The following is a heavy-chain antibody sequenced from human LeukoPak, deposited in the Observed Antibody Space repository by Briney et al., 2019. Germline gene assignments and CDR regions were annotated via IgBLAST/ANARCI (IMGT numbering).Heavy chain of an antibody. CDR3: ARQKILDDNYDSSGYYVDQ. V-gene: IGHV4-39*01. Sequence: SETLSLTCIVSNASIISSSYYWGWIRQPPGKGLEWIGSIYYRGRTYYNPSLKIRVTISADTSKNQFSLNLNSVTASDTAVYYCARQKILDDNYDSSGYYVDQWGQGSLVTVSS. CDR1: NASIISSSYY. J-gene: IGHJ4*02. CDR2: IYYRGRT. D-gene: IGHD3-22*01.